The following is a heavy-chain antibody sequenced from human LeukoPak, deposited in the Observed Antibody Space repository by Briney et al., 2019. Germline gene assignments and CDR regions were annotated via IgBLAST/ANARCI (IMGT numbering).Heavy chain of an antibody. CDR3: ARGNARSWYFLY. CDR1: GYTFSDYY. Sequence: ASVIVSCKASGYTFSDYYMHWVRQAPGQGPEWMGRVNPSSGIANYAQRFQGRVTMTRGTSISTAYMELSGLTSDDTALYYCARGNARSWYFLYWGQGTLVTVSS. D-gene: IGHD6-13*01. V-gene: IGHV1-2*06. J-gene: IGHJ4*02. CDR2: VNPSSGIA.